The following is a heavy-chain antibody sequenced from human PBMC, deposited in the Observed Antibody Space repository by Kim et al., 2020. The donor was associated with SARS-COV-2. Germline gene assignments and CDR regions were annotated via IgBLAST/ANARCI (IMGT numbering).Heavy chain of an antibody. Sequence: SETLSLTCSVSGGSISSSSYYWGWIRQPPGKGLEWIGSIYYSGSTYYNPSLKSRVTISVDTSKNQFSLKLSSVTAADTAVYYCARHGSGVAVVTKYYYYYYGMDVWGQGTTVTVSS. CDR1: GGSISSSSYY. D-gene: IGHD2-15*01. V-gene: IGHV4-39*01. CDR3: ARHGSGVAVVTKYYYYYYGMDV. CDR2: IYYSGST. J-gene: IGHJ6*02.